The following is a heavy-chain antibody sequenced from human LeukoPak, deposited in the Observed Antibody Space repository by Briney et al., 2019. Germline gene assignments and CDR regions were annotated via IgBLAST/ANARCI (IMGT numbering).Heavy chain of an antibody. CDR3: AKTVGYSYGKSPIDY. D-gene: IGHD5-18*01. V-gene: IGHV3-23*01. Sequence: PGGSLGLSCAASGFTFSSYAMSWVRQAPGKGLEWVSAISGSGGSTYYADSVKGRFTISRDNSKNTLYLQMNSLRAEDTAVYYCAKTVGYSYGKSPIDYWGQGTLVTVSS. CDR1: GFTFSSYA. CDR2: ISGSGGST. J-gene: IGHJ4*02.